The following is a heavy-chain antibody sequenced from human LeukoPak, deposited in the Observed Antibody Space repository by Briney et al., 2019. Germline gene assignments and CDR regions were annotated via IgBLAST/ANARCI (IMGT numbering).Heavy chain of an antibody. J-gene: IGHJ5*02. CDR2: INPNSGDT. V-gene: IGHV1-2*02. Sequence: ASVKVSFKASRYTFTGDYIDWLRQAPGQGLEWVGWINPNSGDTNYAQRFQGRVSMSGDTSINTAYMELSRLTSDDTAVYYCARVFTGYDPWGQGTLVTVSS. CDR1: RYTFTGDY. CDR3: ARVFTGYDP.